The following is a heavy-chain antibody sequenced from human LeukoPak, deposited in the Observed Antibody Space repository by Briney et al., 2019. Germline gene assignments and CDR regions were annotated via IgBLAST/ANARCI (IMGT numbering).Heavy chain of an antibody. D-gene: IGHD3-16*01. V-gene: IGHV1-46*01. Sequence: ASVKVSCKASGYTFTSYYMHWVRQAPGQGLEWMGIINPSGGSTSYAQKFQGRVTMTRDMSTSTVSIDLRSLKSDDTAVYYCARVERGGVLVVWGPGTLVIVSS. J-gene: IGHJ4*02. CDR2: INPSGGST. CDR3: ARVERGGVLVV. CDR1: GYTFTSYY.